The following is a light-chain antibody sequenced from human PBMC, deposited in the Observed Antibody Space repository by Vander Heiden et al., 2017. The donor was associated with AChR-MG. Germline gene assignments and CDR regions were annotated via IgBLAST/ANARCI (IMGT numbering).Light chain of an antibody. Sequence: SSELTQDPAVSVALDQPVRITCQGASLRHYYASWYQQRPAPAPVLFLFGKNTRPSGIPARFSGSRSGNTASLTITGAQAEDEADYYCHSRDNSAYHRVFGGGTKLTVL. J-gene: IGLJ2*01. CDR3: HSRDNSAYHRV. CDR2: GKN. CDR1: SLRHYY. V-gene: IGLV3-19*01.